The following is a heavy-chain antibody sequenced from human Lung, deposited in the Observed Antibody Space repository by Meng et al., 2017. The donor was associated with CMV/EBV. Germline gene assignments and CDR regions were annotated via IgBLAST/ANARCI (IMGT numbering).Heavy chain of an antibody. CDR1: GGSVSSGSYY. J-gene: IGHJ5*01. V-gene: IGHV4-61*01. CDR3: AREPGDFWSGYHGWFDP. Sequence: SXTXSLXCTVSGGSVSSGSYYWSWIRQPPGKGLEWIGYIYYSGSTNYNPSLKSRVTISVDTYKNQFSLKLSSVTAADTAVYYCAREPGDFWSGYHGWFDPWXQGNXVTVSS. CDR2: IYYSGST. D-gene: IGHD3-3*01.